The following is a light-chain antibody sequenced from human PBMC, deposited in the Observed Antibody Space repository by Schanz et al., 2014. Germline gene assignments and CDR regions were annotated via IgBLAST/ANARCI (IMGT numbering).Light chain of an antibody. V-gene: IGLV1-40*01. CDR3: SSFTSSLRWV. Sequence: QSVLTQPPSVSGAPGQRVTISCTGSSSNLGAGYDVHWFQQLPGTAPKLLMYANTKRPSGVPDRFSGSKSGTSASLAITGLQTEDEADYYCSSFTSSLRWVFGGGTKLTVL. J-gene: IGLJ3*02. CDR2: ANT. CDR1: SSNLGAGYD.